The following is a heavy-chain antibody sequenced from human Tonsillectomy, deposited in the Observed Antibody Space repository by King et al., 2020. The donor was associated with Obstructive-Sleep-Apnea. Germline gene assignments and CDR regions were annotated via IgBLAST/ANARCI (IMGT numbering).Heavy chain of an antibody. J-gene: IGHJ4*02. Sequence: VQLVESGGGLVQPGGSLRLSCAASGLTFSSCAMSWVLQAPGKGLKWVSGIIGDVVSIYYADSVKGRLTTFRDKSRNRLDLQMDSLRAEDTAVYYCAKLVGYSNSWIDYWGQGTLVTVSS. CDR1: GLTFSSCA. V-gene: IGHV3-23*04. CDR3: AKLVGYSNSWIDY. CDR2: IIGDVVSI. D-gene: IGHD6-13*01.